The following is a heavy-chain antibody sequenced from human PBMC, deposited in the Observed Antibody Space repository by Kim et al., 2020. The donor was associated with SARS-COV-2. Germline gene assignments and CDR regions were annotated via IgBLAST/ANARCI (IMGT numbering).Heavy chain of an antibody. J-gene: IGHJ5*02. CDR2: ITRSSDIT. CDR1: GFTFNNYA. V-gene: IGHV3-23*01. D-gene: IGHD6-13*01. CDR3: VKDLGSWRFDP. Sequence: GGSLRLSCIVSGFTFNNYAMSWVRQAPGKGLECVSAITRSSDITNYADSVKGRFTITGDNSKNTVYREMNSLRDEDTAVYYCVKDLGSWRFDPWGQGTLVTVSS.